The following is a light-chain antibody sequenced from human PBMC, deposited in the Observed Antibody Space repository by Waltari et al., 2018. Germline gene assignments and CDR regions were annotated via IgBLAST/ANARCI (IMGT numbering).Light chain of an antibody. CDR3: AAWDASLSGYL. Sequence: QSVLTQPPSASGTPGQRITISCSGGTSNIGRDNVYWYQQFPGRTPRLLISHNDQRPSGVPDRFSASKSGTSASLAISGLRFEDDADYYCAAWDASLSGYLFGAGTKVTVL. CDR1: TSNIGRDN. J-gene: IGLJ1*01. V-gene: IGLV1-47*01. CDR2: HND.